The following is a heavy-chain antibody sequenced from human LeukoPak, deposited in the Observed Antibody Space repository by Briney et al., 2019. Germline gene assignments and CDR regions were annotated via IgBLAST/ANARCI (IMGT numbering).Heavy chain of an antibody. CDR1: GFPLSSYA. D-gene: IGHD3-10*01. V-gene: IGHV3-20*01. CDR3: AREVSVAYYYYMDV. J-gene: IGHJ6*03. CDR2: INWNGGST. Sequence: PGGSLRLSCAASGFPLSSYAMSWVRQGPGKGLEWVSGINWNGGSTGYADSVKGRFTISRDNAKKSLYLQMNSLRAEDTALYHCAREVSVAYYYYMDVWGKGTTVTISS.